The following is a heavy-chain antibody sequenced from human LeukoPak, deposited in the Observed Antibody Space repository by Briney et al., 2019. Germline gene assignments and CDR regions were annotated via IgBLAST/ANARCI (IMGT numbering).Heavy chain of an antibody. CDR3: AKDDSVLWFGELLYRFDY. Sequence: GRSLRLSCAASALTFSSYAMSWVRQAQGKGLEWVSATSGSGGSTYYADSVKGRFTISRDNSTNTLYLRMNSLRAEDTAVYYCAKDDSVLWFGELLYRFDYWGQGTLVTVSS. CDR2: TSGSGGST. V-gene: IGHV3-23*01. CDR1: ALTFSSYA. J-gene: IGHJ4*02. D-gene: IGHD3-10*01.